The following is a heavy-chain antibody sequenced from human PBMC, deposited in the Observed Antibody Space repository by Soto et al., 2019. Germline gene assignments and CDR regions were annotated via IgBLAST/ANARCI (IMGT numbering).Heavy chain of an antibody. CDR2: INAGNGNT. Sequence: QVQLVQSGAEVKKPGASVKVSCKASGYTFTSYAMHWVRQAPGQRLEWMGWINAGNGNTKYSQKFQGRVTITRDTSASTAYMEMSRLRAEDTAVSYCASSYSNYALIDYYFYGMDVWGQGTTVTVSS. V-gene: IGHV1-3*01. CDR3: ASSYSNYALIDYYFYGMDV. J-gene: IGHJ6*02. CDR1: GYTFTSYA. D-gene: IGHD4-4*01.